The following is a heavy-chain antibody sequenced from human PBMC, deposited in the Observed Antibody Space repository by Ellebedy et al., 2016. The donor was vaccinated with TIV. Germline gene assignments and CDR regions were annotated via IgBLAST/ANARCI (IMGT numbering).Heavy chain of an antibody. CDR2: INPSGGST. V-gene: IGHV1-46*01. CDR1: RYTFTSYY. CDR3: ARSPYYYDSSGYFRYYFDY. J-gene: IGHJ4*02. D-gene: IGHD3-22*01. Sequence: ASVKVSXKASRYTFTSYYMHWVRQAPGQGLEWMGIINPSGGSTSYAQKFQGRVTMTRDTSTSTVYMELSSLRSEDTAVYYCARSPYYYDSSGYFRYYFDYWGQGTLVTASS.